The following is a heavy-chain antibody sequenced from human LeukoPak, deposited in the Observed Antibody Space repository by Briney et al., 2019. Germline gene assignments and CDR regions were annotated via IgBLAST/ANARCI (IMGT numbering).Heavy chain of an antibody. Sequence: PGRSLRLSCAASGFTFDDYAMHWVRQAPGKGLEWVSGISWNSGSIGYADSVKGRFTISRDNAKNSLYLQMNSLRAEDMALYYCAKDSSYGLESDAFDIWGQGTMVTVSS. CDR2: ISWNSGSI. CDR1: GFTFDDYA. CDR3: AKDSSYGLESDAFDI. D-gene: IGHD5-18*01. V-gene: IGHV3-9*03. J-gene: IGHJ3*02.